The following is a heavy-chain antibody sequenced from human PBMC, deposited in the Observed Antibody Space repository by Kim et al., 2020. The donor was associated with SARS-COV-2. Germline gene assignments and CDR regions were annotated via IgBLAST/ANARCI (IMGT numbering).Heavy chain of an antibody. V-gene: IGHV4-59*08. CDR3: ARLNLGYSSSWPLDY. CDR2: ISYSGST. Sequence: SETLSLTCTVSGGSISSYFWSWIRQPPGKGLEWIGYISYSGSTNYNPSLRSRVTISVDTSKNQFSLKLSSVTAADTAVYYCARLNLGYSSSWPLDYWGQGTLVTVSS. J-gene: IGHJ4*02. CDR1: GGSISSYF. D-gene: IGHD6-13*01.